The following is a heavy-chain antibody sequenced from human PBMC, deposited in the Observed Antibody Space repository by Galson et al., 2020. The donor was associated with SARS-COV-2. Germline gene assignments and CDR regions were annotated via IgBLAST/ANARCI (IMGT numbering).Heavy chain of an antibody. D-gene: IGHD6-13*01. CDR2: IDSGGST. V-gene: IGHV4-61*02. J-gene: IGHJ4*02. CDR3: AAGPVAGTGE. CDR1: GGSISGMSYY. Sequence: SLTCAVSGGSISGMSYYWSWIRQAAGKELEWIGRIDSGGSTNYNPSLKSRVTISIDTSKNQFSLRLSSVTAADTAVYYCAAGPVAGTGEWGQGTLVTVSS.